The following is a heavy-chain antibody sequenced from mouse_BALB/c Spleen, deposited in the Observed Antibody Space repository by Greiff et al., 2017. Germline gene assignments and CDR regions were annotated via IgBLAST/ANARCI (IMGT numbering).Heavy chain of an antibody. V-gene: IGHV3-6*02. CDR3: ARGRDAFFAY. CDR1: GYSITSGYY. CDR2: ISYDGSN. Sequence: EVKLQESGPGLVKPSQSLSLTCSVTGYSITSGYYWNWIRQFPGNKLEWMGYISYDGSNNYNPSLKNRISITRDTSKNQFFLKLNSVTTEDTATYYCARGRDAFFAYWGQGTLVTVSA. J-gene: IGHJ3*01.